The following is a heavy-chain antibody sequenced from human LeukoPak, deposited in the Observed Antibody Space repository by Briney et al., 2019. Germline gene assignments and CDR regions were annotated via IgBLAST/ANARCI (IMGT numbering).Heavy chain of an antibody. V-gene: IGHV1-69*13. J-gene: IGHJ4*02. CDR1: GGTFSSYA. CDR3: ASQSRHKWELLHDY. CDR2: IIPIFGTA. Sequence: GASVTVSCTASGGTFSSYAISWVRQAPGQGLEWMGGIIPIFGTANYAQKFQGRVTITADESTSTAYMELSSLRSEDTAVYYCASQSRHKWELLHDYWGQGTLVTVSS. D-gene: IGHD1-26*01.